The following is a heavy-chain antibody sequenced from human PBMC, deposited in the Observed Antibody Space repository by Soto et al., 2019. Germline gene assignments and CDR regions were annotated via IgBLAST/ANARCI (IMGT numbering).Heavy chain of an antibody. CDR1: GGSISSYY. CDR3: ARVGTVTTIDH. CDR2: IYYSGST. J-gene: IGHJ4*02. Sequence: SETLSLTCTVSGGSISSYYWSWIRQPPGKGLEWIGYIYYSGSTNYNPSLKSRVTISVDTSKNQFSLKLSSVTAADTAVYYCARVGTVTTIDHWGQGTLVTVSS. D-gene: IGHD4-4*01. V-gene: IGHV4-59*01.